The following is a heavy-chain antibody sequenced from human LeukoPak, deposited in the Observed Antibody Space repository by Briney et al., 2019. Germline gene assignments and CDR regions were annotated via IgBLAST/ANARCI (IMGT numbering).Heavy chain of an antibody. D-gene: IGHD1-26*01. CDR3: ARGNCNALDM. CDR1: GDSLFINTAA. V-gene: IGHV6-1*01. J-gene: IGHJ3*02. CDR2: IYYRSNLYN. Sequence: SQTLSLTCAISGDSLFINTAAWNSLRQSPSRGLEWLGRIYYRSNLYNEYAASVKNRITINPDTSKNHFALQLNSVASEDTAVYFCARGNCNALDMWGQGTMVTVS.